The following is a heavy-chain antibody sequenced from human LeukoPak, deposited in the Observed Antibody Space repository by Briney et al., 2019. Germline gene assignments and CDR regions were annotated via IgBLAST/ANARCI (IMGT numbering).Heavy chain of an antibody. CDR3: ARGRHSNYPYYYFDY. J-gene: IGHJ4*02. D-gene: IGHD4-11*01. V-gene: IGHV1-2*06. CDR2: INPNSGGT. CDR1: GYTFTGYY. Sequence: GASVKVSCKASGYTFTGYYMHWVRQAPGQGLEWMGRINPNSGGTNYAQKFQGRVTMTRDTSISTAYMELSRLRSDDTAVYYCARGRHSNYPYYYFDYWGQGTLVTVSS.